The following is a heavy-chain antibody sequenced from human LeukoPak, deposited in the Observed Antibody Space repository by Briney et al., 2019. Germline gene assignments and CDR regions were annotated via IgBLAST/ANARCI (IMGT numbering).Heavy chain of an antibody. V-gene: IGHV3-21*01. Sequence: GGSLRLSCAASGFTFSSYSMNWVRQAPGKGLEWVSSISSSSSYIYYADSVKGRFTISRDNAKNSLYLQMNSLRAEDTAVYYCARNLWGVLLLLADYWGQGTLVTVSS. J-gene: IGHJ4*02. CDR2: ISSSSSYI. D-gene: IGHD3-16*01. CDR3: ARNLWGVLLLLADY. CDR1: GFTFSSYS.